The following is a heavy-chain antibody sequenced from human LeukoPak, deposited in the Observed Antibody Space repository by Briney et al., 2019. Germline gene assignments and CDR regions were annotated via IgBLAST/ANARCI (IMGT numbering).Heavy chain of an antibody. J-gene: IGHJ3*02. Sequence: TSETLSLTCSVSGGSISSHNHYWGWIRQPPGKGLEWIASIYFSGSTYYNPSLRSRLTMSVDTSKNHFSLKMTSMTAADTAVYYCARQGFDFWRTSNNAFDIWGQGTMVTVSS. CDR3: ARQGFDFWRTSNNAFDI. V-gene: IGHV4-39*01. D-gene: IGHD3-3*01. CDR1: GGSISSHNHY. CDR2: IYFSGST.